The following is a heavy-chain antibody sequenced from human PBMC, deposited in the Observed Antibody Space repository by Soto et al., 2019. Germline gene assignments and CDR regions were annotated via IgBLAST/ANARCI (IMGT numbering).Heavy chain of an antibody. Sequence: GSLRLSCAASGFTFSSYSMNWVRQAPGKGLEWVSSISSSSSYIYYADSVKGRFTISRDNAKNSLYLQMNSLRAEDTAVYYCARDGDGGFLEFRLVYYYYYGMDVWGQGTTVTVSS. V-gene: IGHV3-21*01. CDR1: GFTFSSYS. CDR3: ARDGDGGFLEFRLVYYYYYGMDV. CDR2: ISSSSSYI. D-gene: IGHD3-3*01. J-gene: IGHJ6*02.